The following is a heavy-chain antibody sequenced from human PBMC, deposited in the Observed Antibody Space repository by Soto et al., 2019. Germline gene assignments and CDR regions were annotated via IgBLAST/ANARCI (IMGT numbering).Heavy chain of an antibody. CDR1: GFSLSTSGVG. CDR3: AYTARRWKATGAFYYMAG. V-gene: IGHV2-5*02. Sequence: QITLNESGPTLVKPTQTLTLTCAFSGFSLSTSGVGVGWIRQPPGKAPEWLALIYWDDDKRYSPSLKTRLTITKDTSTNQVVLTMTKMDPVDPATYYCAYTARRWKATGAFYYMAGWGKGTTVTVSS. CDR2: IYWDDDK. D-gene: IGHD1-1*01. J-gene: IGHJ6*03.